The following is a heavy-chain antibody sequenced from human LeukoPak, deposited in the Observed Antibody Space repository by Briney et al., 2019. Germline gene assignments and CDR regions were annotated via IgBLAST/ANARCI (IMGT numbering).Heavy chain of an antibody. CDR1: GGSFSGYY. CDR3: ARLGRVGATNY. V-gene: IGHV4-34*01. D-gene: IGHD1-26*01. CDR2: INHSGST. Sequence: SETLSLTRAVYGGSFSGYYWSWIRQPPGKGLEWIGEINHSGSTNYNPSLKSRVTISVDTSKSQFSLKLSSVTAADTAVYYCARLGRVGATNYWGQGTLVTVSS. J-gene: IGHJ4*02.